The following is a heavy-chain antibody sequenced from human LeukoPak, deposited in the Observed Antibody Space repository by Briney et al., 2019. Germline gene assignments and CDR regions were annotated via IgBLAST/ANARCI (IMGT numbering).Heavy chain of an antibody. CDR2: INTAGDT. CDR1: GFTFSNYD. J-gene: IGHJ4*02. CDR3: VRGGSGWYYLDY. Sequence: PGGSLRLSCAASGFTFSNYDMHWVRQATGKGLEWVSGINTAGDTYYPGSVKGRFIISRENGNNSLYLQMNSPGAGDTAVYYCVRGGSGWYYLDYWGQGTLVTVSS. V-gene: IGHV3-13*04. D-gene: IGHD6-19*01.